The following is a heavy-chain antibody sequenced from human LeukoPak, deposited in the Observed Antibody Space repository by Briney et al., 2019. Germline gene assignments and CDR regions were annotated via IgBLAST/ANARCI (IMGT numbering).Heavy chain of an antibody. CDR3: TTDFKAGMYYDSSGYYPRIFDY. CDR1: GFTFNTAW. J-gene: IGHJ4*02. V-gene: IGHV3-15*01. Sequence: PGGSLRLSCAASGFTFNTAWMSWVRQAPGKGLEWVGRIKSKTDGGTTDYAAPVKGRFTISRDDSKNTLYLQMNSLKTEDTAVYYCTTDFKAGMYYDSSGYYPRIFDYWGQGTLVTVSS. D-gene: IGHD3-22*01. CDR2: IKSKTDGGTT.